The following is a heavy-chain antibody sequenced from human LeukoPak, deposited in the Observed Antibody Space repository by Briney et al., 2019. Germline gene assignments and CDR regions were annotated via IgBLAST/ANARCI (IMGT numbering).Heavy chain of an antibody. D-gene: IGHD2-2*01. J-gene: IGHJ5*02. CDR3: ARRGYCSSTSCYATYDWFDP. CDR2: IYYSGST. Sequence: SETLSLTCTVSGGSISSYYWSWIRQPPGKGLVWIGYIYYSGSTNYNPSLKSRVTISVDTSKNQFSLKLSSVTAADTAVYYCARRGYCSSTSCYATYDWFDPWGQGTLVTVSS. V-gene: IGHV4-59*08. CDR1: GGSISSYY.